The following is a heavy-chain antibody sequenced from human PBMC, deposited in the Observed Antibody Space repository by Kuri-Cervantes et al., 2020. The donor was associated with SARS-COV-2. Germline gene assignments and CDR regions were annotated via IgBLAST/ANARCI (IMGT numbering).Heavy chain of an antibody. Sequence: GSLRLSCAVSGASISSYYWNWIRQPAGKGLEWIGRVYTSGITNYNPSLKSRVTMSVDTSNNQFSLKLNSVTAADTAAYYCARDRSFTPDYWGQGTLVTVSS. CDR1: GASISSYY. V-gene: IGHV4-4*07. J-gene: IGHJ4*02. CDR2: VYTSGIT. CDR3: ARDRSFTPDY. D-gene: IGHD3-10*01.